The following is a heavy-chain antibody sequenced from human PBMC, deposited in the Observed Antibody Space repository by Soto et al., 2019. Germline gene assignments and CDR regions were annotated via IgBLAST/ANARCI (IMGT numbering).Heavy chain of an antibody. Sequence: PRPTLPVPCSLSVIALCTRTMGLGWLRQPPGKALEWLALIYWNDAKHYSPSLKSRLTITKDTSKNQAVLTVTNMDPVDTATYYCARGLAALAVCSLDFWEHGTMVTAS. CDR3: ARGLAALAVCSLDF. J-gene: IGHJ3*01. CDR2: IYWNDAK. V-gene: IGHV2-5*01. D-gene: IGHD6-6*01. CDR1: VIALCTRTMG.